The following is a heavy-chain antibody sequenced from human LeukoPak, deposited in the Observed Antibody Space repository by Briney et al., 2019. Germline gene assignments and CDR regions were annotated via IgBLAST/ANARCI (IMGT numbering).Heavy chain of an antibody. V-gene: IGHV4-4*09. Sequence: SETLSLTCTVSGGSISSYYWSWIRQPPGKGLEWIGYIYTSGSTNYNPSLKSRVTISVDTSKNQFSLKLSSVTAADTAVYYCARLYSNYAPPSYYMDVWGKGTTVTVSS. CDR1: GGSISSYY. D-gene: IGHD4-11*01. CDR3: ARLYSNYAPPSYYMDV. CDR2: IYTSGST. J-gene: IGHJ6*03.